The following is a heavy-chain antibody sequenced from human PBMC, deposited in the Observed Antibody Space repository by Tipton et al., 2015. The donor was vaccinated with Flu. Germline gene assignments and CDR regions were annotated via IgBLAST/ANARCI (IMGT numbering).Heavy chain of an antibody. J-gene: IGHJ6*02. CDR2: IYYTGYP. CDR3: AREPSSDYGMDV. Sequence: TLSLTCTVSGGSISSSSHYWGWIRQAPGRGLEWVGSIYYTGYPYYNSSLKSRLAMSIDTSKKQFSLKLTSVTAADTAVYYCAREPSSDYGMDVWGQGTTVTVS. CDR1: GGSISSSSHY. V-gene: IGHV4-39*07.